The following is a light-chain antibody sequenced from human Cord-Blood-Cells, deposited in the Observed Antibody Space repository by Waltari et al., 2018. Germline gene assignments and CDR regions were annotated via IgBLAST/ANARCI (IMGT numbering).Light chain of an antibody. J-gene: IGLJ1*01. Sequence: QSALTQPAYVSGSPGQSLTIYRTGTRSDVGSYNLVSWYQQHPGKAPKLMIYEGSKRPSGVSNRFSGSKSGNTASLTISGLQAEDEADYYCCSYAGSSTYVFGTGTKVTVL. CDR1: RSDVGSYNL. CDR3: CSYAGSSTYV. V-gene: IGLV2-23*01. CDR2: EGS.